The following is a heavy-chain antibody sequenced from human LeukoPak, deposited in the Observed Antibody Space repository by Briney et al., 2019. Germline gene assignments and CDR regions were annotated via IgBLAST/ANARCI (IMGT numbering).Heavy chain of an antibody. J-gene: IGHJ3*02. V-gene: IGHV3-30*18. CDR2: ISYDGSNK. CDR1: GFTFSTYW. D-gene: IGHD4-17*01. CDR3: AKVQPLMTTVTTAAFDI. Sequence: GGSLRLSCAASGFTFSTYWMHWVRQAPGKGLEWVAVISYDGSNKYYADSVKGRFTISRDNSKNTLYLQMNSLRAEDTAVYYCAKVQPLMTTVTTAAFDIWGQGTMVTVSS.